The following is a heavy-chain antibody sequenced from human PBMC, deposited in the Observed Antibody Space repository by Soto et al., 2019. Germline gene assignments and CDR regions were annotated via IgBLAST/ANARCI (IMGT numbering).Heavy chain of an antibody. CDR1: GGTFSSYA. CDR2: IIPIFGTA. J-gene: IGHJ6*02. V-gene: IGHV1-69*13. Sequence: ASVKVSCKASGGTFSSYAISWVRQAPGQGLEWMGGIIPIFGTANYAQKFQGRVTITADESTSTAYMELSSLRSEDTAVYYCARDHGYCSSTSCYTSTVGMDVWGQGTTVTVSS. CDR3: ARDHGYCSSTSCYTSTVGMDV. D-gene: IGHD2-2*02.